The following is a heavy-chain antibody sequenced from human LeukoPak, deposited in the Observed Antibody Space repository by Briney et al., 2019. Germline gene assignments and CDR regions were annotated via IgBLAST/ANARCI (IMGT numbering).Heavy chain of an antibody. Sequence: GGSLRLSCAASGFTFSSYAMSWVRQAPGKGLEWVSAISGGGSTYYADSVKGRFTISRDNSKNTLYLQMNSLRAEDTAVYYCAKDSGWSDYWGQGTLVTVSS. D-gene: IGHD6-19*01. V-gene: IGHV3-23*01. CDR3: AKDSGWSDY. CDR1: GFTFSSYA. CDR2: ISGGGST. J-gene: IGHJ4*02.